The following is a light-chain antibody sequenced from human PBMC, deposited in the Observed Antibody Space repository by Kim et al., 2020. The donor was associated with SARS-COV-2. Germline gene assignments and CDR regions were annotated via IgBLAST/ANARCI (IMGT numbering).Light chain of an antibody. CDR2: GAS. CDR1: QSVSSN. V-gene: IGKV3-15*01. CDR3: QQYNNWPLT. J-gene: IGKJ4*01. Sequence: VSPGERATPSCRASQSVSSNLAWYQQKPGQAPRLLIYGASTRATGIPARFSGSGSGTEFTLTISSLQSEDFAVYYCQQYNNWPLTFGGGTKLEI.